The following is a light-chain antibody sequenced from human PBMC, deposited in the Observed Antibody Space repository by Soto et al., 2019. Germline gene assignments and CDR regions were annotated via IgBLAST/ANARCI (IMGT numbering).Light chain of an antibody. CDR2: LNSDGSH. Sequence: QLVLTQSPSASASLGASVKLTCTLSSGHSNYAIAWHQRQPEQGPRYLMKLNSDGSHSKGDGIPDRFSGSSSRTERYLTISSLQSEDEADYYCQTWGTGIQVFGGGTKLTVL. V-gene: IGLV4-69*01. CDR1: SGHSNYA. J-gene: IGLJ2*01. CDR3: QTWGTGIQV.